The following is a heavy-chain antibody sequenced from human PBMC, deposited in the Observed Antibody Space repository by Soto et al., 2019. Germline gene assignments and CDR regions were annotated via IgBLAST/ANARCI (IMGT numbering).Heavy chain of an antibody. Sequence: QVQLQESGPGLVKPSETLSLTCTVSSGSISTYYWSWIRQPPGKGLEWIGYIYYTGSTNYNPSLKTRVAISKDTSKNQFSLNLSSGTAEDTAVYYWAGAPNRAYFDFWGLGTLVTVSS. V-gene: IGHV4-59*01. CDR2: IYYTGST. CDR1: SGSISTYY. J-gene: IGHJ4*02. CDR3: AGAPNRAYFDF. D-gene: IGHD7-27*01.